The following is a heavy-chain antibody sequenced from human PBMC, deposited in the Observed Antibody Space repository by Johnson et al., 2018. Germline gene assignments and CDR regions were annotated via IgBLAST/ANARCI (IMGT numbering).Heavy chain of an antibody. V-gene: IGHV3-7*01. Sequence: VQLVQSGGGLVEPGGSLRLSCVASGFTFSSSWMSWVRQAPGKGLEWVANIRPDGRDTYYVDSVKGRFTMSRDNAQKSGYRQMNSLRVEDTAVYYCASDVGSDWFAYWGQGTLVTVSS. CDR3: ASDVGSDWFAY. CDR1: GFTFSSSW. CDR2: IRPDGRDT. J-gene: IGHJ4*02. D-gene: IGHD6-19*01.